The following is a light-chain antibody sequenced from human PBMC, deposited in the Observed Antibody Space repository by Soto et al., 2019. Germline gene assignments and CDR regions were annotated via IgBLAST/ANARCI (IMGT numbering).Light chain of an antibody. V-gene: IGKV4-1*01. J-gene: IGKJ1*01. CDR3: QQYYSTPWT. Sequence: IVMTQSPDSLAVSLVESATINCKSSQRIFYSSNNKNYLTWYQQKPGQPPKLLIYWASTRESGVPDRFSGSGSGTDFTLTISSLQAEDVAVYYCQQYYSTPWTFGQGTKVDIK. CDR1: QRIFYSSNNKNY. CDR2: WAS.